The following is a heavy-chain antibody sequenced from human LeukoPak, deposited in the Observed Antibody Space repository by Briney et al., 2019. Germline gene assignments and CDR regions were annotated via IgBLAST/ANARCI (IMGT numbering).Heavy chain of an antibody. V-gene: IGHV3-30*18. CDR3: AKEGTSQISTCYDN. CDR2: ISYEGRTM. D-gene: IGHD2-2*01. Sequence: GGSLRLSCAGAGFTFSNYGMHWVRQAPGRGLEWVAVISYEGRTMYYADSVKGRFTISRDNSRNTLFLQMNSLSPDDTAVYYCAKEGTSQISTCYDNWGQGTLVSVSS. CDR1: GFTFSNYG. J-gene: IGHJ4*02.